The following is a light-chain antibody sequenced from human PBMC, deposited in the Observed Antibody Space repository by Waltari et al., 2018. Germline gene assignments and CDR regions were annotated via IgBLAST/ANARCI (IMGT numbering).Light chain of an antibody. CDR1: QSVSSY. J-gene: IGKJ1*01. Sequence: ELVLTQSQATLSLSPGERATPSCRASQSVSSYLAWYQQKPGQAPRLLIYDASNRATGIPARFSGSGSGTDFTLTISSLEPEDFAVYYCQQRSNWPTFGQGTKVEIK. CDR2: DAS. CDR3: QQRSNWPT. V-gene: IGKV3-11*01.